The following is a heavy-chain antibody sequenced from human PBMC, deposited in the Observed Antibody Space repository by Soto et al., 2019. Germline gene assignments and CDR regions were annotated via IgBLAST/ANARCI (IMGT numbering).Heavy chain of an antibody. CDR3: ARELRVVAWNAYGSYSMEV. CDR1: GFTFSNYT. Sequence: GGSLRLSCSASGFTFSNYTINWVRQAPWKGLHWVSSISRSSTNIFYADSVKGRFTVSRENAKNVVYLQINSLSAEDTGIYYSARELRVVAWNAYGSYSMEVSGQGTTVSVCS. CDR2: ISRSSTNI. V-gene: IGHV3-21*01. D-gene: IGHD3-3*01. J-gene: IGHJ6*01.